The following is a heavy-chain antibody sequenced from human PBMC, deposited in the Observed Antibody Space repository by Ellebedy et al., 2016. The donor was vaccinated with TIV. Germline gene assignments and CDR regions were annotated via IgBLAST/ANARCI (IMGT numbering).Heavy chain of an antibody. D-gene: IGHD3-10*01. J-gene: IGHJ6*02. CDR1: GFTFSSYA. Sequence: GGSLRLXXDASGFTFSSYAMNWVRQAPGKGLEWVSIISGSGGDTYYADSVKGRFTISRDNSKNSLYLQMNSLRTEDTALYYCAKDRRSPWGSGQGYGMDAWGQGTTVTVSS. CDR2: ISGSGGDT. CDR3: AKDRRSPWGSGQGYGMDA. V-gene: IGHV3-23*01.